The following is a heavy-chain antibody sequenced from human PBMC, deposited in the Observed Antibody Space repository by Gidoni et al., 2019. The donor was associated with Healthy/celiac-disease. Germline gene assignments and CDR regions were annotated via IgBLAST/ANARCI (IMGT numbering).Heavy chain of an antibody. V-gene: IGHV4-39*01. D-gene: IGHD5-12*01. CDR3: ASGYDRGLFDY. Sequence: QLQLQESGPGLVKPSETLSLTCTVSGCSISSSSYYWGWIRQPPGKGLEWIGSIYYSGSTYYNPSLKSRVTISVDTSKNQFSLKLSSVTAADTAVYYCASGYDRGLFDYWGLGTLVTVSS. CDR1: GCSISSSSYY. J-gene: IGHJ4*02. CDR2: IYYSGST.